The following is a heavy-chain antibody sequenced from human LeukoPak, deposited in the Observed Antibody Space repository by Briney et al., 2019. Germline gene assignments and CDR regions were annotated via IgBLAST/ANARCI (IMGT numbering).Heavy chain of an antibody. J-gene: IGHJ4*02. CDR2: ITWNSGYI. D-gene: IGHD2-15*01. Sequence: PRGSLRLSCAASGFNFDDYAMHWVRQGPGKGLEWVSGITWNSGYIGYADSVKGRFTISRDNAKNSLYLQMNSLRAEDTALYYCAKGNVILNWGQGTLVTVSS. V-gene: IGHV3-9*01. CDR1: GFNFDDYA. CDR3: AKGNVILN.